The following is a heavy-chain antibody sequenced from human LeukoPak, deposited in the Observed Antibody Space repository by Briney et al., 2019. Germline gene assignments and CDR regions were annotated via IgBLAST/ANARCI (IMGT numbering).Heavy chain of an antibody. D-gene: IGHD3-16*02. Sequence: PSETLSLTCTVSGGSISSSSYYWGWIRQPPGKGLEWIGSIYYSGSTYYNPSLKSRVTISVDTSKNQFSLKLSSVTAADTAVYYCAIFPMITFGGVISGNAFDIWGQGTMVTVSS. CDR1: GGSISSSSYY. CDR2: IYYSGST. J-gene: IGHJ3*02. CDR3: AIFPMITFGGVISGNAFDI. V-gene: IGHV4-39*01.